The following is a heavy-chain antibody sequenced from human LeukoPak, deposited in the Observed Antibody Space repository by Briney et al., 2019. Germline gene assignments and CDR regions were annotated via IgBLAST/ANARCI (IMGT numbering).Heavy chain of an antibody. CDR3: AKDLEPRASGSNFWDY. CDR1: GFTFSSYA. J-gene: IGHJ4*02. V-gene: IGHV3-23*01. Sequence: PGGSLRLSCAASGFTFSSYAMSWVRQAPGKGLEWVSAISGSGGSTYNADSVKGRFTISRDNSKNTLYLQMNSLRAEDTAVYYCAKDLEPRASGSNFWDYWGQGTLVTVSS. CDR2: ISGSGGST. D-gene: IGHD3-10*01.